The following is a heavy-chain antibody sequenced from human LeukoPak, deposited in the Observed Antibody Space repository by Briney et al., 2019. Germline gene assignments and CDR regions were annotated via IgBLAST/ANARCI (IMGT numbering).Heavy chain of an antibody. J-gene: IGHJ4*02. Sequence: PGGSLRLSCAASGFTVGSNYMSWVRQAPGKGLEWVSVIYSGGSTYYADSVKGRFTISRDNSKNTLYLQMNSLRAEDTAVYYCASPLSYGSGMSYWGQGTLVTVSS. D-gene: IGHD3-10*01. CDR1: GFTVGSNY. CDR3: ASPLSYGSGMSY. V-gene: IGHV3-66*01. CDR2: IYSGGST.